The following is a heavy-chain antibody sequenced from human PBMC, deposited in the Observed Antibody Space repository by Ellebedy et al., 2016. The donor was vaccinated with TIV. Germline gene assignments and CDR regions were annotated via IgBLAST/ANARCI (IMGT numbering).Heavy chain of an antibody. CDR3: TRDLTNIVSGDY. Sequence: AASVKVSCKASDYTFIGYYMHWVRQAPGQGLEWMGWINPKNGDTSYAQKFQGRVTVTRDTSTSTAFLELSRLRSDDTAVYYCTRDLTNIVSGDYWGQGTLVTVSS. CDR2: INPKNGDT. V-gene: IGHV1-2*02. CDR1: DYTFIGYY. J-gene: IGHJ4*02. D-gene: IGHD5/OR15-5a*01.